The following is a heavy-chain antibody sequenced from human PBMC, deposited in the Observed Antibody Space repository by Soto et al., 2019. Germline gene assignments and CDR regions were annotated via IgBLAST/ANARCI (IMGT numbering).Heavy chain of an antibody. Sequence: PGGSLILSCAASGFTFSSYWMHWVRQAPGKGLEWVAVIWYDGSSKYYVDSVKGRFTISRDNSKSTLYLQMNSLRAEDTAVYYCARPYSGYDYWGQGTLVTVSS. CDR2: IWYDGSSK. J-gene: IGHJ4*02. D-gene: IGHD5-12*01. CDR1: GFTFSSYW. V-gene: IGHV3-33*08. CDR3: ARPYSGYDY.